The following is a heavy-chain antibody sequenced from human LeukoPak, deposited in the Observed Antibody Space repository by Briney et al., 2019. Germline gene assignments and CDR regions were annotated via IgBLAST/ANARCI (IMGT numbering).Heavy chain of an antibody. CDR1: GGSISSSSYY. Sequence: SETLSLTCTVSGGSISSSSYYWGWIRQPPGKGLEWIGYIYYSGSTNYNPSLKSRVTISVDTSKNQFSLKLSSVTAADTAVYYCAREGYNSGWYKVDYWGQGTLVTVSS. CDR2: IYYSGST. V-gene: IGHV4-61*01. J-gene: IGHJ4*02. D-gene: IGHD6-19*01. CDR3: AREGYNSGWYKVDY.